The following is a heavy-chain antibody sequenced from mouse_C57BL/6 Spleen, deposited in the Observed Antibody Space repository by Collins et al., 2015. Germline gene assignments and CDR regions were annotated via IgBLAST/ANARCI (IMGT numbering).Heavy chain of an antibody. Sequence: QVQLQQPGAELVMPGASVKLSCKASGYTFTSYWMHWVKQRPGQGLEWIGEIDPSDSYTNYNQKFKGKSTLTVDKSSSTAYMQLSSLTSEDSAVYYCARNYYGSSYGVFAMDYWGQGTSVTVSS. J-gene: IGHJ4*01. D-gene: IGHD1-1*01. V-gene: IGHV1-69*01. CDR3: ARNYYGSSYGVFAMDY. CDR2: IDPSDSYT. CDR1: GYTFTSYW.